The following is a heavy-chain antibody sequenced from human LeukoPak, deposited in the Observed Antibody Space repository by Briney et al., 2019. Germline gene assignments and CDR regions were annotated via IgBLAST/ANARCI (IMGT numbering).Heavy chain of an antibody. Sequence: SETLSLTCTVSGGSISSYYWSWIRQPPGKGLEWIGYIYYSGSTYYNPSLKSRVTISVDTSKNQFSLKLSSVTAADTAVYCCASRCGGNSDSCWFDPWGQGTLVTVSS. CDR1: GGSISSYY. CDR2: IYYSGST. D-gene: IGHD4-23*01. J-gene: IGHJ5*02. CDR3: ASRCGGNSDSCWFDP. V-gene: IGHV4-59*12.